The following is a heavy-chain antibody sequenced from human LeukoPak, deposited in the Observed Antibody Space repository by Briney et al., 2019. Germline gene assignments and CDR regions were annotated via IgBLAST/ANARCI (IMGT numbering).Heavy chain of an antibody. D-gene: IGHD2-2*01. CDR3: ARQGIAICSSTSCYNWFDP. V-gene: IGHV5-51*01. J-gene: IGHJ5*02. CDR1: GYSFTSHW. Sequence: GESLKISCKGSGYSFTSHWIGWVRQMPGKGLEWMGIIYPGDSDTRYSPSFQGQVTISADKSISTAYLQWSSLKASDTAMYYCARQGIAICSSTSCYNWFDPWGQGTLVTVSS. CDR2: IYPGDSDT.